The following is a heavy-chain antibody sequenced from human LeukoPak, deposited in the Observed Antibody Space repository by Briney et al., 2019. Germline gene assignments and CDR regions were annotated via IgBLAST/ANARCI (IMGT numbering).Heavy chain of an antibody. CDR3: ARDRGYGDYGGGYFDY. V-gene: IGHV3-30-3*01. D-gene: IGHD4-17*01. J-gene: IGHJ4*02. Sequence: GGSLRLSCAASGFTLSSYAMHWVGQAPAKGLEGEAVISYDGSNKYYADSVKGRFTISRDNSKNTLCLQMNSLRAGDTAVYYCARDRGYGDYGGGYFDYWGQGTLVTVSS. CDR2: ISYDGSNK. CDR1: GFTLSSYA.